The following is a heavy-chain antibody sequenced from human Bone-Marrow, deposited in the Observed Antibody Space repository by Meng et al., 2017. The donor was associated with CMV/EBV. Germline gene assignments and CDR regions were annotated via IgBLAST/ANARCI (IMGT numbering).Heavy chain of an antibody. CDR2: ISGSSGYI. Sequence: GGSLRLSCAASGFTFSSYTMNWVRQAPGKGLEWVSSISGSSGYIYYADSVQGRFTGSRDNAKNSLYLQMNSLRAEDTAVYYCATDLKGVYWGQGTLVTVSS. J-gene: IGHJ4*02. CDR1: GFTFSSYT. D-gene: IGHD2-8*01. CDR3: ATDLKGVY. V-gene: IGHV3-21*01.